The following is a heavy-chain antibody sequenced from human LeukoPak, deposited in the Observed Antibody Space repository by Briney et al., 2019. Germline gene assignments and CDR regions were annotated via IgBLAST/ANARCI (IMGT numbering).Heavy chain of an antibody. CDR2: ISSSGDYI. CDR3: AKDLREMATIFDY. Sequence: GGSLRLSCAASGFTFNRHNMNWVRQAPGKGLEWVASISSSGDYIYYADSVKGRFTISRDNAKDSLYLQMNSLRAEDTAVYYCAKDLREMATIFDYWGQGTLVTVSS. D-gene: IGHD5-24*01. J-gene: IGHJ4*02. V-gene: IGHV3-21*01. CDR1: GFTFNRHN.